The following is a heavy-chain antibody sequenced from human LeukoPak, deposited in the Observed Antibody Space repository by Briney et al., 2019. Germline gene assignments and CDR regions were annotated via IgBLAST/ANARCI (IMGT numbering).Heavy chain of an antibody. CDR1: GYTFTSYY. V-gene: IGHV1-46*03. D-gene: IGHD3-10*01. Sequence: ASVKVSCKASGYTFTSYYMHWVRQAPGQGLEWMGIINPSGGSTSYAQKFQGGVTMTRDTSTSTVYMELSSLRSEDTAVYYCARDSVRERALDYWGQGTLVTVSS. CDR2: INPSGGST. CDR3: ARDSVRERALDY. J-gene: IGHJ4*02.